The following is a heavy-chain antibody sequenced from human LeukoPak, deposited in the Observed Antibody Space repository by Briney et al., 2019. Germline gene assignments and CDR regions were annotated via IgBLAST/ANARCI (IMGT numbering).Heavy chain of an antibody. Sequence: GGSLRLSCAASGFTFSSYSMNWVHQAPGKGLEWVSSISGSSRYIYYADSVRGRFIISRDNAKNSLYLQMNSLRAEDTAVYYCARENDQDFDYWGQGTLVTVSS. V-gene: IGHV3-21*01. J-gene: IGHJ4*02. D-gene: IGHD1-1*01. CDR2: ISGSSRYI. CDR1: GFTFSSYS. CDR3: ARENDQDFDY.